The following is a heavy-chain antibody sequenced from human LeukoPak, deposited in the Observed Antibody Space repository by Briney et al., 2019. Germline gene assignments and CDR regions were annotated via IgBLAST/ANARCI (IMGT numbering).Heavy chain of an antibody. J-gene: IGHJ4*02. D-gene: IGHD6-13*01. Sequence: GGSLRLSCAASGFTFTTYGMTWVRQVPGKGLEWVSSVTGSGGSTKYADSVNGRFTISRDNSKNTLSLHMTGLRAEDTAVYYCARKVAVAMDLDYWGQGTLVTVSS. V-gene: IGHV3-23*01. CDR1: GFTFTTYG. CDR2: VTGSGGST. CDR3: ARKVAVAMDLDY.